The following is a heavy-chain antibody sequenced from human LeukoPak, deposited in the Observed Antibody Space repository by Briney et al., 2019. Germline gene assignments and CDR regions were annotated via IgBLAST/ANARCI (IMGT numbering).Heavy chain of an antibody. J-gene: IGHJ5*02. D-gene: IGHD6-13*01. CDR2: IIPIFGIA. CDR3: ARTGIAAAEDWFDP. CDR1: GGTFSSYA. Sequence: SVKVSCKASGGTFSSYAISWVRQAPGQGLEWMGRIIPIFGIANYAQKFQGRVTTTADKSTSTAYMELSSLRSEDTAVYYCARTGIAAAEDWFDPWGQGTLVTVSS. V-gene: IGHV1-69*04.